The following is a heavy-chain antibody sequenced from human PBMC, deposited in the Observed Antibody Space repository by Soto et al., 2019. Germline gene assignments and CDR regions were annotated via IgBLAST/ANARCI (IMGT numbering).Heavy chain of an antibody. CDR3: ARQVVDGAVTGSGSFDY. J-gene: IGHJ4*02. CDR1: GGSISSSSYY. D-gene: IGHD3-10*01. Sequence: QPHLQESGPGVVKSSETLSLTCTVSGGSISSSSYYWGWIRQPPGKGLEWIGSFYYSGSTYYYTSLKSRVTISGDTSENQISLKLSSVTAADTAVYYCARQVVDGAVTGSGSFDYWGQGTLVTVSS. CDR2: FYYSGST. V-gene: IGHV4-39*01.